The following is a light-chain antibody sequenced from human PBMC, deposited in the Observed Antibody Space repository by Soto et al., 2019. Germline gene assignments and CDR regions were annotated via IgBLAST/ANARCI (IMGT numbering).Light chain of an antibody. Sequence: DIQMTQSPCTLSASVGDRVTITCRASQSVNTWVAWYQQRPGKAPKLLIYEASNLEYGVPSRFSGSGSGTEFTLTISGLQPDDFATYYCQQYNTYSTFGQGSKLEIK. CDR2: EAS. V-gene: IGKV1-5*03. CDR3: QQYNTYST. CDR1: QSVNTW. J-gene: IGKJ2*01.